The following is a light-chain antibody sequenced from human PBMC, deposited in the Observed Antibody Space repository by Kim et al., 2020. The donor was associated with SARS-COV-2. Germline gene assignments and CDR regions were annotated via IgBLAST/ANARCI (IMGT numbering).Light chain of an antibody. J-gene: IGKJ2*01. Sequence: DIVMTQSPDSLAVSLGERATINCKSTQRGLYSSNNKNYLAWYQQKPGQPPKLLIYWASTRESGVPDRFSGSGSGTDFTLTISSLQAEDVAIYYCQQYYSTPYTFGQGTKLEI. CDR1: QRGLYSSNNKNY. CDR2: WAS. CDR3: QQYYSTPYT. V-gene: IGKV4-1*01.